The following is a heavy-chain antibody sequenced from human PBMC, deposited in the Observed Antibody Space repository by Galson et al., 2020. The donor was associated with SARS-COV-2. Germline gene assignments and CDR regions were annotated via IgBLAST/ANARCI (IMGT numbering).Heavy chain of an antibody. J-gene: IGHJ4*02. CDR3: ARGDMGNDYFDY. CDR1: FTFSNHW. V-gene: IGHV3-74*01. CDR2: IYSEGSST. Sequence: FTFSNHWMHWVRQAPGKGLVWVSRIYSEGSSTSYADSVKGRFTISGDNAKNTLYLQMNSLRAEDTAVYYCARGDMGNDYFDYWGQGTLVTVSS. D-gene: IGHD7-27*01.